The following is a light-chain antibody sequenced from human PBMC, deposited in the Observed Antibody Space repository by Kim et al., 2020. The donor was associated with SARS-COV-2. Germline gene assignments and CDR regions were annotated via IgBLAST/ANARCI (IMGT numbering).Light chain of an antibody. CDR2: DAS. V-gene: IGKV3-11*01. CDR3: QQSSNWPLT. CDR1: QSVSSY. Sequence: EIVLTQSPGTLSLSPGERATLSCRASQSVSSYLAWYQQKPGQAPRLLIYDASKRATGIPARFSGSGSGTYFTFTISSLEPEDFAVYYCQQSSNWPLTFGGGTKVDIK. J-gene: IGKJ4*01.